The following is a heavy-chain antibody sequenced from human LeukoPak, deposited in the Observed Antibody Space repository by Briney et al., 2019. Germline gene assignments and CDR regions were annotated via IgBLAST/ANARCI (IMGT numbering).Heavy chain of an antibody. Sequence: GESLKISCKGSGYSFASYWVGWVRHVPGKDLEWMGIIYPGDSDTTYSPSFQGQVTISADKSVSTAYLQWSSLKVSDTAIYYCAGTIGDSRDWYLDLWGRGTLVTVSS. D-gene: IGHD4-17*01. CDR2: IYPGDSDT. CDR1: GYSFASYW. CDR3: AGTIGDSRDWYLDL. J-gene: IGHJ2*01. V-gene: IGHV5-51*01.